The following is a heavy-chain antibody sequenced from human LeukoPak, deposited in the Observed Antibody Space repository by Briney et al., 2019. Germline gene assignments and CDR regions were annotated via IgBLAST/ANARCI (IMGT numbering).Heavy chain of an antibody. V-gene: IGHV3-21*01. CDR2: ISSSSSYI. CDR1: GFTFSSYS. D-gene: IGHD3-22*01. CDR3: ARAERSSGYYYGDY. J-gene: IGHJ4*02. Sequence: PGGSLRLSCAASGFTFSSYSMTWVRQAPGKGLEWVSSISSSSSYIYYADSVKGRFTISRDNAKNSLYLQMNSLRAEDTAVYYCARAERSSGYYYGDYWGQGTLVTVSS.